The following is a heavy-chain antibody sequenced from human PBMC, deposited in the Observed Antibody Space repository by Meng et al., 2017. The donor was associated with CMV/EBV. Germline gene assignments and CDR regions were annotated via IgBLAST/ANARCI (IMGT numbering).Heavy chain of an antibody. J-gene: IGHJ4*02. CDR3: ARAAPDYYDSSGPPDY. CDR1: GGSISSGDYY. V-gene: IGHV4-30-4*08. CDR2: IYYSGST. Sequence: QLRLQGSGPELVKPSQAPPLPFPVPGGSISSGDYYWSWIRQPPGKGLEWIGYIYYSGSTYYNPSLKSRVTISVDTSKNQFSLKLSSVTAADTAVYYCARAAPDYYDSSGPPDYWGQGALVTVSS. D-gene: IGHD3-22*01.